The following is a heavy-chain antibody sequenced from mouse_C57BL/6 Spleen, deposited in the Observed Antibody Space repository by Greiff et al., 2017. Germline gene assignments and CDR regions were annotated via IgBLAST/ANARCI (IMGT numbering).Heavy chain of an antibody. D-gene: IGHD1-1*01. CDR1: GYSFTDYN. V-gene: IGHV1-39*01. Sequence: VQLKQSGPELVKPGASVKISCKASGYSFTDYNMNWVKQSNGKSLEWIGVINPNYGTTSYNQKFKGKATLTVDQSSSTAYMQLNSLTSEDSAVYYCASCATVVATNFDYWGQGTTLTVSS. J-gene: IGHJ2*01. CDR2: INPNYGTT. CDR3: ASCATVVATNFDY.